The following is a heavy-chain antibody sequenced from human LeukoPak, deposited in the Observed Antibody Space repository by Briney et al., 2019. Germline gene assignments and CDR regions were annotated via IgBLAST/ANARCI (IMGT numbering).Heavy chain of an antibody. CDR2: ISAYNGNT. V-gene: IGHV1-18*01. D-gene: IGHD3-10*01. CDR1: GYTFTSYG. J-gene: IGHJ3*02. CDR3: ARDHSYYYGSGSQNHDAFDI. Sequence: GASVKVSCKASGYTFTSYGISWVRQAPGQGLEWMGWISAYNGNTNYAQKPQGRVTMTTDTSTSTAYMELRSLRSDDTAVYYCARDHSYYYGSGSQNHDAFDIWGQGTMVTVSS.